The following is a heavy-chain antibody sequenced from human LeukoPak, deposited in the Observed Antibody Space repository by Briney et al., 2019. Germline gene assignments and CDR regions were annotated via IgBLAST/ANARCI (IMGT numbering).Heavy chain of an antibody. CDR1: GGSISSSSYY. D-gene: IGHD6-13*01. Sequence: SETLSLTCTVSGGSISSSSYYWSWIRQPAGKGLEWIGRIYTSGSTNYNPSLKSRVTMSVDTSKNQFSLKLSSVTAADTAVYYCARDEVLAAAGTGVDYYYYMDVWGKGTTVTISS. J-gene: IGHJ6*03. CDR2: IYTSGST. V-gene: IGHV4-61*02. CDR3: ARDEVLAAAGTGVDYYYYMDV.